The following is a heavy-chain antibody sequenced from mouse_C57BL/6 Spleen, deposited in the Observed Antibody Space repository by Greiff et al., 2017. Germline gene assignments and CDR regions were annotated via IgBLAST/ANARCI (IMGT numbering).Heavy chain of an antibody. J-gene: IGHJ2*01. Sequence: QVHVKQSGAELARPGASVKLSCKASGYTFTSYGISWVKQRTGQGLEWIGEIYPRSGNTYYNEKFKGKATLTADKSSSTAYMELRSLTSEDSAVYFCAGAGLGLRDFDYWGQGTTLTVSS. CDR2: IYPRSGNT. CDR3: AGAGLGLRDFDY. CDR1: GYTFTSYG. D-gene: IGHD3-3*01. V-gene: IGHV1-81*01.